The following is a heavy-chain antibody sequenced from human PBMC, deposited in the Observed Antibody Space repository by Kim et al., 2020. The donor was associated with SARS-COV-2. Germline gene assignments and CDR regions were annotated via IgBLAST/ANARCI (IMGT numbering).Heavy chain of an antibody. Sequence: SVKVSCKASGGTFSSYAISWVRQAPGQGLEWMGGIIPIFGTANYAQKFQGRVTITADESTSTAYMELSSLRSEDTAVYYCAGGGIPDYYGSGSYHDYWGQGTLVTVSS. CDR3: AGGGIPDYYGSGSYHDY. V-gene: IGHV1-69*13. CDR2: IIPIFGTA. J-gene: IGHJ4*02. D-gene: IGHD3-10*01. CDR1: GGTFSSYA.